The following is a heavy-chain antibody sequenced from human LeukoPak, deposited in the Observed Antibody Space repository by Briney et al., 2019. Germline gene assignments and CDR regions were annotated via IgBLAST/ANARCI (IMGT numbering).Heavy chain of an antibody. CDR2: ISGSGTTI. D-gene: IGHD3-10*01. V-gene: IGHV3-48*03. CDR1: GFSFSSYE. CDR3: VRDEIRSGAFDI. J-gene: IGHJ3*02. Sequence: GPLRLSCAASGFSFSSYEMNWVRQGPGKGLEWVSYISGSGTTIYDADSVKGRFTISRDNAKNSLYLHLNSLTAEDTAIYYCVRDEIRSGAFDIWGQGTMVTVSS.